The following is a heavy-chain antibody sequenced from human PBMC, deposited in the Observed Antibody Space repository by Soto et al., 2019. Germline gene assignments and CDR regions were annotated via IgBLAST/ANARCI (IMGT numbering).Heavy chain of an antibody. J-gene: IGHJ4*02. CDR3: AILGLDVDS. Sequence: QVQLVQSGAEVQKPGSSVNVSCKASGDTPSTYAISWVRQAPGQGLEWMGGIIPILGTPNYAQRFLGRITISADTSTRTTYMELNSVTSDDTDVFYCAILGLDVDSWGQGTLVIVSS. D-gene: IGHD3-16*01. CDR1: GDTPSTYA. CDR2: IIPILGTP. V-gene: IGHV1-69*14.